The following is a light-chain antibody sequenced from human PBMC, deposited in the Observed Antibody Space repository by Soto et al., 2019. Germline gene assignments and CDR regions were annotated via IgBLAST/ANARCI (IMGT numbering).Light chain of an antibody. CDR1: QSVGSN. CDR2: GAS. J-gene: IGKJ1*01. Sequence: EIVMTQYPATLSVSPGERATLSCRASQSVGSNLAWYQHKPGQAPRLLIYGASSRATGIPARFSGSGSGKDFTLTISSLQSEDFAVYYCQQYKVGFGTFGQGTKVEIQ. V-gene: IGKV3-15*01. CDR3: QQYKVGFGT.